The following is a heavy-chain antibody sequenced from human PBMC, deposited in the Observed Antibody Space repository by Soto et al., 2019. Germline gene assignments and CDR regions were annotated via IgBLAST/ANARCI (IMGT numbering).Heavy chain of an antibody. CDR2: INPKFGDT. CDR3: ARNMDYYYGPGSGNGHGF. CDR1: GYTFTAYY. Sequence: QVQLVQSGAEVKEPGDSVRVSCEASGYTFTAYYIHWVRQAPGQGLEWMGWINPKFGDTTYAQDFQGRVSMTRDMSISTVYMELSRLTSDDQAIYYCARNMDYYYGPGSGNGHGFWGQGTTVTVFS. J-gene: IGHJ6*02. D-gene: IGHD3-10*01. V-gene: IGHV1-2*02.